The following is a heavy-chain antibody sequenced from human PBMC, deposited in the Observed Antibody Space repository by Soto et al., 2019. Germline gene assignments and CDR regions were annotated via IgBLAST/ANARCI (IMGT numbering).Heavy chain of an antibody. Sequence: QVQLQESGPGLVKPSQTLSLTCTVSGGSISSGDYYWSWIRQPPGRGLEWIGYIYYRGSTYYNPSLKRRVTISVDTSKNQFSLKLSSVTAADTAVYYCARGPTYYDILTGLFFDYWGQGSLVTVSS. CDR2: IYYRGST. D-gene: IGHD3-9*01. J-gene: IGHJ4*02. V-gene: IGHV4-30-4*01. CDR3: ARGPTYYDILTGLFFDY. CDR1: GGSISSGDYY.